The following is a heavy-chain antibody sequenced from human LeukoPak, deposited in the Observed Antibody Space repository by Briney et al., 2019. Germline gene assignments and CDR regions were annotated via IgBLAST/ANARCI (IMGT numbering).Heavy chain of an antibody. J-gene: IGHJ4*02. CDR2: INPNSGGT. CDR1: GYTFTGYY. CDR3: ARDLSLIAAAGAADFDY. D-gene: IGHD6-13*01. V-gene: IGHV1-2*02. Sequence: ASVTVSCNASGYTFTGYYMHWVRQAPGQGLERMGWINPNSGGTNYAQKFQGRVTMTRDTSISTAYMELSRLRSDDTAVYYCARDLSLIAAAGAADFDYWGQGTLVTVSS.